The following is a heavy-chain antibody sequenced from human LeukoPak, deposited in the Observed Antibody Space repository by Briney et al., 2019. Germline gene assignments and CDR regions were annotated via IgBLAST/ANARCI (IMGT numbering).Heavy chain of an antibody. J-gene: IGHJ4*02. CDR2: IWYDGSYK. D-gene: IGHD4-17*01. CDR1: GFTFSSYV. Sequence: SGGSLRLSCAASGFTFSSYVLHWVRQAPGKGLEWAAVIWYDGSYKYHVDSVKGRFTISRDNFKNTLYLQMNSLRVEDTAVYYCARDGDFGDYTGYFDYWGQGTLVTVSS. V-gene: IGHV3-33*01. CDR3: ARDGDFGDYTGYFDY.